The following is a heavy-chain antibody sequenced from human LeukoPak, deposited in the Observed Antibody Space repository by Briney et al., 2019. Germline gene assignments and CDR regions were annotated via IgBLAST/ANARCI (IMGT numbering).Heavy chain of an antibody. CDR1: GGSISSYY. Sequence: SETLSLTCTVSGGSISSYYWSWIRQPPGKGLEWIGYIYYSGSTNYNPSLKSRVTISVDTSKNQFSLKLSSVTAADTAVYYCARVSGVTFRHYYYMDVWGKGTTVTVSS. D-gene: IGHD2-21*02. V-gene: IGHV4-59*01. J-gene: IGHJ6*03. CDR3: ARVSGVTFRHYYYMDV. CDR2: IYYSGST.